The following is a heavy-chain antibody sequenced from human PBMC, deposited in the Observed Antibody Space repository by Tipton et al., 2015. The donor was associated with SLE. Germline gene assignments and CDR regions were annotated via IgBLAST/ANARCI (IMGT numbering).Heavy chain of an antibody. CDR2: ISRSANTI. CDR3: ARDTGYDPYWYFDL. J-gene: IGHJ2*01. Sequence: SLRLSCAASGFNFSFYDMNWVRQAPGKGLEWVSFISRSANTIYYADSVRGRFTISRDNAKNSLYLQMNSLRAEDTAFYFCARDTGYDPYWYFDLWGRGTLVSVSS. D-gene: IGHD5-12*01. CDR1: GFNFSFYD. V-gene: IGHV3-48*03.